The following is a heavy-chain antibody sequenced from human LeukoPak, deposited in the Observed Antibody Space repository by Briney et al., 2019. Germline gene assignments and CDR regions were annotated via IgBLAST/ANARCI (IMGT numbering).Heavy chain of an antibody. Sequence: PSETLSLTCAVYGGSFSGYYWSWIRQPPGKGLEWIGEINHSGSTNYNPSLKSRVTISVDTSKNQFSLKLSSVTAADTAVYYCARGGIFRNFDYWGQGTLVTVSS. J-gene: IGHJ4*02. CDR3: ARGGIFRNFDY. V-gene: IGHV4-34*01. CDR1: GGSFSGYY. D-gene: IGHD1-14*01. CDR2: INHSGST.